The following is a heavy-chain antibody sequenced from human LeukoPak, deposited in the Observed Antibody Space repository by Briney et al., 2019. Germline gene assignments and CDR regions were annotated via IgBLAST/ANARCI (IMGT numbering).Heavy chain of an antibody. D-gene: IGHD3-10*01. J-gene: IGHJ4*02. V-gene: IGHV4-30-2*01. CDR1: GASISNGGYY. Sequence: SETLSLTCGVSGASISNGGYYWSWIRQPPGKGLGWIGYVYHSGTTYYTPSLKSRVSISIDRSKNQFSLKLTSVTAADTAVYFCARDRRGSGSYSFEYWGQGTLVTVSS. CDR3: ARDRRGSGSYSFEY. CDR2: VYHSGTT.